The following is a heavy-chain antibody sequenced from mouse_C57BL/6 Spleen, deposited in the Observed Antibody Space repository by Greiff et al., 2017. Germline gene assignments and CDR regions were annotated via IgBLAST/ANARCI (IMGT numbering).Heavy chain of an antibody. J-gene: IGHJ4*01. Sequence: EVQLQQSGPELVKPGASVKISCKASGYTFTDYYMNWVKQSHGKSLEWIGDIDPNNGGTSYNQKFKGKATLTVDKTSSTAYMGRSSLTSEDSAVYSCASPSRNAMDYWGQGTSVTVSS. CDR3: ASPSRNAMDY. CDR1: GYTFTDYY. V-gene: IGHV1-26*01. CDR2: IDPNNGGT.